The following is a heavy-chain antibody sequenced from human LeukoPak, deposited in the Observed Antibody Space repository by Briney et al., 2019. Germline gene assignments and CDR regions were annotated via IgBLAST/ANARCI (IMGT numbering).Heavy chain of an antibody. J-gene: IGHJ6*02. CDR2: IYDSGST. Sequence: SQTLSLTCTVSGGSISSGGYYWSWIRQYPGKGLEWFGYIYDSGSTYYNPSLKSRVTISVDTSKNQFSLKVSSVTAADTAVYFCARSPYCSSTSCYGMDVWGQGTTVTVSS. CDR1: GGSISSGGYY. D-gene: IGHD2-2*01. CDR3: ARSPYCSSTSCYGMDV. V-gene: IGHV4-31*03.